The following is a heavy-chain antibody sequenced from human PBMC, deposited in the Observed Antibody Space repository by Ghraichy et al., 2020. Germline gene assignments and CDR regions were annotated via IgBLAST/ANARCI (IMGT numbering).Heavy chain of an antibody. CDR2: LSIGGSTK. J-gene: IGHJ4*02. Sequence: GGSLRLSCAASEFTFSSYDINWVRQAPGKGLEWVSYLSIGGSTKFYADSVKGRFTVSRDNAKKSFFLQMNNVRVEDTAVYFCTRGPLSPVEYWGQGILVTVSS. V-gene: IGHV3-48*03. CDR3: TRGPLSPVEY. CDR1: EFTFSSYD.